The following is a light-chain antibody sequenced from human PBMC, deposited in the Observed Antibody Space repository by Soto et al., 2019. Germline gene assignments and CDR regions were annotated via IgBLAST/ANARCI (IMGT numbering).Light chain of an antibody. J-gene: IGKJ4*01. Sequence: EIVLTQSPGTLSLSPGERATLSCRASQSVGSTYLAWYQQKPGQAPRILIYGPSNRATGIPDRFSGSGSGTDFTLTISRLEPEDFAVYYCQHFGNSVTFGGGTKVEIE. V-gene: IGKV3-20*01. CDR3: QHFGNSVT. CDR1: QSVGSTY. CDR2: GPS.